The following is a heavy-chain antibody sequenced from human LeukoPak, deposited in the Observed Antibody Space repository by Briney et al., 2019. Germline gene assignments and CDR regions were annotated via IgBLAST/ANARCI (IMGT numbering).Heavy chain of an antibody. J-gene: IGHJ4*02. V-gene: IGHV1-18*04. Sequence: ASVRVSFKASGYTFTIYGISWVRQAPGQGREWMGWISTYDGNTNYAQNLQGRVTMTRDTSTSTAYIELWSLKSDDTAVYYCARDLGLRCIGGTCPFDYWGQGTLVTVSP. CDR2: ISTYDGNT. CDR1: GYTFTIYG. D-gene: IGHD2-15*01. CDR3: ARDLGLRCIGGTCPFDY.